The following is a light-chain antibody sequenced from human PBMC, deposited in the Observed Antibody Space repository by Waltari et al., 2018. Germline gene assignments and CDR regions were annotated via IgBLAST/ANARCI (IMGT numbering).Light chain of an antibody. V-gene: IGKV1-8*01. CDR3: QQYYSYPDT. CDR1: QGISSY. Sequence: AIRMTQSPSSFSASTGDRVTITCRASQGISSYLAWYQQKPGKAAKLLIYAASTLQSGVPSRFSGSGSGTDFTLTISCLQSEDFATYYCQQYYSYPDTFGGGTKVEIK. J-gene: IGKJ4*01. CDR2: AAS.